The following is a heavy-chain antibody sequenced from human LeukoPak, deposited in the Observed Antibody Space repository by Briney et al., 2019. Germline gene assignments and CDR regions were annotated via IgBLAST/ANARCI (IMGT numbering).Heavy chain of an antibody. J-gene: IGHJ5*02. Sequence: SETLSLTCAVYGGSFSGYYWSWIRQPPGKGLEWIGEINHSGSTNYNTSLKSRVTISVDTSKNQFSLKLSSVTAADTAVYYCARVGVPAAIRWFDPWGQGTLVTVSS. V-gene: IGHV4-34*01. CDR2: INHSGST. D-gene: IGHD2-2*02. CDR3: ARVGVPAAIRWFDP. CDR1: GGSFSGYY.